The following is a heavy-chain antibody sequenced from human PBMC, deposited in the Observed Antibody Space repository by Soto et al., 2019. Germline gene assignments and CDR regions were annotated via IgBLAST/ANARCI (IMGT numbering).Heavy chain of an antibody. CDR3: ARVKDHLLTWFDP. CDR1: GYILTSYW. J-gene: IGHJ5*02. CDR2: IYPDDSDT. V-gene: IGHV5-51*07. D-gene: IGHD3-10*01. Sequence: GEAVKISSEGSGYILTSYWIGWVHQMPGKGLEWMGIIYPDDSDTRYSPSFQGQVTISADKSISTAYLQGRSLKASDTAIYYCARVKDHLLTWFDPWGQGTLVTVSS.